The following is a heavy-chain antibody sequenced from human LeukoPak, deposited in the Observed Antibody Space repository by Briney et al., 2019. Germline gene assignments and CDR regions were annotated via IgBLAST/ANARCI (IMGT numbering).Heavy chain of an antibody. D-gene: IGHD3-10*02. CDR2: ISSSSSYI. V-gene: IGHV3-21*01. Sequence: GGTLRLSCAASGFTFSSYSMNWVRQAPGKGLEWVSFISSSSSYIYYADSVKGRFTISRDNAKNSLYLQMNSLRAEDTAVYYCAELGITMIGGVWGKGTTVTISS. CDR3: AELGITMIGGV. J-gene: IGHJ6*04. CDR1: GFTFSSYS.